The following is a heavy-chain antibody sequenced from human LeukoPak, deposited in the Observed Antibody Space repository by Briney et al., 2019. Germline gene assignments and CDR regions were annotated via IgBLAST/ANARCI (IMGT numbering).Heavy chain of an antibody. J-gene: IGHJ3*02. CDR2: IIPIFGTA. CDR1: GGTFSSYA. CDR3: ARAPADYYDSSGYYYGLYAFDI. V-gene: IGHV1-69*01. D-gene: IGHD3-22*01. Sequence: ASVKVSCTASGGTFSSYAISWVRQAPGQGLEWMGGIIPIFGTANYAQKFQGRVTITADESTSTAYMELSSLRSEDTAVYYCARAPADYYDSSGYYYGLYAFDIWGQGTMVTVSS.